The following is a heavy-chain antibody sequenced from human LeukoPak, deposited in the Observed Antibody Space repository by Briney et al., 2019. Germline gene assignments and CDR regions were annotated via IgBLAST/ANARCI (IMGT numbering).Heavy chain of an antibody. CDR1: GGSMSNYY. D-gene: IGHD5-12*01. CDR3: ARGESKRYSGYDYYVMDV. V-gene: IGHV4-59*01. CDR2: MFYTGSG. J-gene: IGHJ6*02. Sequence: PSETLSLTCTVSGGSMSNYYWNWIRQPPGKGLEWIGYMFYTGSGKYNPSLKSRVTISVDTSKNQFSLKLSSVTAADTAVYYCARGESKRYSGYDYYVMDVWGQGTTVTVSS.